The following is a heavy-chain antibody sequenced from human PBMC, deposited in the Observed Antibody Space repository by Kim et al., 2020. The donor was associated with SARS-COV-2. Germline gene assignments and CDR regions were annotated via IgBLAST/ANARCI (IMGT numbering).Heavy chain of an antibody. Sequence: GGSLRLSCAASGFTFSDYYMSWIRQAPGKGLEWVSYISSSGSTIYYADSVKGRFTISRDNAKNSLYLQMNSLRAEDTAVYYCARAAPPKYYYDSSGYPDYWGQGTLVTVSS. J-gene: IGHJ4*02. CDR1: GFTFSDYY. D-gene: IGHD3-22*01. CDR2: ISSSGSTI. V-gene: IGHV3-11*01. CDR3: ARAAPPKYYYDSSGYPDY.